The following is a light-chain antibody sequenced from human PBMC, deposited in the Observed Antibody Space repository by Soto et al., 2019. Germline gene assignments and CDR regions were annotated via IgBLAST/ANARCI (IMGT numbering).Light chain of an antibody. J-gene: IGKJ2*01. CDR2: AAS. CDR3: QQIYSPPYT. CDR1: QSISSY. Sequence: DIQMTQSPSSLSASVGDRVTITCRASQSISSYLNWYQQKPGKAPNLLIYAASSLQSGVPSRFRGSGSGTDFPLTISSLQPEVFATYYCQQIYSPPYTLGRGTKWEIK. V-gene: IGKV1-39*01.